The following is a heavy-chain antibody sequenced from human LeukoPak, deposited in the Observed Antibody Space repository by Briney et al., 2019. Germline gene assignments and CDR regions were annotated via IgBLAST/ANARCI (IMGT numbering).Heavy chain of an antibody. V-gene: IGHV3-30*03. D-gene: IGHD5-12*01. CDR1: GFTFSSYS. J-gene: IGHJ4*02. CDR2: ISYDGSNK. Sequence: GGSLRLSCAASGFTFSSYSMTWVRQAPGKGLEWVAVISYDGSNKYYADSVKGRFTISRDNSKNTLYLQMNSLRAEDTAVYYCASLLRDGYLPSDYWGQGTLVTVSS. CDR3: ASLLRDGYLPSDY.